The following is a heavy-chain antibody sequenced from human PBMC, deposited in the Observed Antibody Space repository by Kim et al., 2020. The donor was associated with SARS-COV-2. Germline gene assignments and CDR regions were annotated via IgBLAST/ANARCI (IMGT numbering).Heavy chain of an antibody. V-gene: IGHV1-18*01. CDR3: ARDRDTMVRGTLGY. CDR2: ISAYNGNT. J-gene: IGHJ4*02. Sequence: ASVKVSCKASGYTFTSYGISWVRQAPGQGLEWMGWISAYNGNTNYAQKLQGRVTMTTDTSTSTAYMELRSLRSDDTAVYYCARDRDTMVRGTLGYWGQGTLVTVSS. CDR1: GYTFTSYG. D-gene: IGHD3-10*01.